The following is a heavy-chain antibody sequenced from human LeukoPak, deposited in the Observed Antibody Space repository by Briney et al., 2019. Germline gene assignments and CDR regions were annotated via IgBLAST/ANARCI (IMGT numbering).Heavy chain of an antibody. J-gene: IGHJ4*02. CDR3: AKDLSSSWFEGLDN. V-gene: IGHV3-7*01. D-gene: IGHD6-13*01. Sequence: GGSLRLSCAASGFTFSSYSMNWVRQAPGKGLEWVANIKQDGSEKYYVDSVKGRFTISRDNSKNTLDLQMNSLRAEDTAVYYCAKDLSSSWFEGLDNWGQGTLVTVSS. CDR2: IKQDGSEK. CDR1: GFTFSSYS.